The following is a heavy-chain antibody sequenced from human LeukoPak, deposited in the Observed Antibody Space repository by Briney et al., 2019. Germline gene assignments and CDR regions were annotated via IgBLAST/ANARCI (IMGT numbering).Heavy chain of an antibody. D-gene: IGHD6-13*01. Sequence: GRSLRLSCAASGLTFSGYALHWVRQAPGKGLEWVAVISCDGSNKYYADSVKGRFTISRDDSKNTLYLQMSGLRGEDTAVYYCARDRIAAPSTDWFEHWGQGTLVTVSS. J-gene: IGHJ5*02. CDR3: ARDRIAAPSTDWFEH. CDR1: GLTFSGYA. CDR2: ISCDGSNK. V-gene: IGHV3-30*04.